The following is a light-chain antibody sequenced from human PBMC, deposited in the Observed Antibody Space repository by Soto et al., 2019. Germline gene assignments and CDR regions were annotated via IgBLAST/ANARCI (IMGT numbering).Light chain of an antibody. CDR3: MQTLQSPWT. V-gene: IGKV2-28*01. Sequence: DTVMTQSPLSLPVSPGEPASISCRSSQSLVHSNGYNSLDWYLQKPGQSPQLLIYLGSNRASGVPDRFSGSGSGTDFTLKISRVEAEDVGVYYCMQTLQSPWTFGQGTKVEIK. J-gene: IGKJ1*01. CDR1: QSLVHSNGYNS. CDR2: LGS.